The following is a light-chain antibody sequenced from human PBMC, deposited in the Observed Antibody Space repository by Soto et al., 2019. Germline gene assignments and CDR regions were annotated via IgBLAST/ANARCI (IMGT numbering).Light chain of an antibody. CDR1: LGISTS. CDR2: EAS. J-gene: IGKJ4*01. CDR3: QNYNSALART. Sequence: DIQMTQSPSSLSASVGDRVTITCRTSLGISTSLAWYQQKPGKVPKLLIYEASTLQSGVPSRFSGSGSGTDFTLTINSLQPEDVATYYCQNYNSALARTFGGGTKVEIE. V-gene: IGKV1-27*01.